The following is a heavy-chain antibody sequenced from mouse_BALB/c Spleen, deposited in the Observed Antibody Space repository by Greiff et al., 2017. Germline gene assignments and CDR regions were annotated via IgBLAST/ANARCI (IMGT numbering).Heavy chain of an antibody. CDR2: ISSGGST. V-gene: IGHV5-6-5*01. Sequence: EVKLVESGGGLVKPGGSLKLSCAASGFTFSSYAMSWVRQTPEKRLEWVASISSGGSTYYPDSVKGRFTISRDNARNILYLQMSSLRSEDTAMYYCARGDYGSFAYWGQGTLVTVSA. CDR3: ARGDYGSFAY. CDR1: GFTFSSYA. D-gene: IGHD1-1*01. J-gene: IGHJ3*01.